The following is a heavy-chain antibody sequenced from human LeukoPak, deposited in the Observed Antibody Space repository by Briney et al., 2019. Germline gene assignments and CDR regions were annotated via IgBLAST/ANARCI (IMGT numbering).Heavy chain of an antibody. CDR2: IRSEANSYAT. V-gene: IGHV3-73*01. J-gene: IGHJ3*02. CDR3: TRRQGYSYVKGAFDI. D-gene: IGHD5-18*01. Sequence: PGGSLRLSCAASGFTFSGSAMHWVRQASGKGLEWVGRIRSEANSYATAYAASVKGRFTISRDDSKNTAYLQMNSLKTEDTAVYYCTRRQGYSYVKGAFDIWGQGTTVTVSS. CDR1: GFTFSGSA.